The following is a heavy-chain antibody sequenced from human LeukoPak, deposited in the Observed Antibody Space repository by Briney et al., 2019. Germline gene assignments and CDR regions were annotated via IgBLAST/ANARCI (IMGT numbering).Heavy chain of an antibody. CDR1: GFTFSSYG. CDR3: ARVGATGGPLFDY. V-gene: IGHV3-33*01. J-gene: IGHJ4*02. Sequence: GGSLRLSCEASGFTFSSYGMHWVRQAPGKGLEWVAVIWYDGSKTYYVDSVKGRFTISRDNSQNTLYLQMNSLRAEDTAMYYCARVGATGGPLFDYWGQGTLVTVSS. CDR2: IWYDGSKT. D-gene: IGHD1-26*01.